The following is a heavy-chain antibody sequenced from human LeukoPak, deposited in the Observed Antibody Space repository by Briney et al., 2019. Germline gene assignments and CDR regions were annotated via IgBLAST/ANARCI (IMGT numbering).Heavy chain of an antibody. CDR3: ARDEDSNYYYFDY. J-gene: IGHJ4*02. CDR2: ISSSSSYT. CDR1: GFTFSDYY. V-gene: IGHV3-11*06. Sequence: GGSLRLSCAASGFTFSDYYMSWIRQAPGKGLEWVSYISSSSSYTNYADSVKGRFTISRDNAKNSLYLQMNSLRAEDTAVYYCARDEDSNYYYFDYWGQGTLVTVSS. D-gene: IGHD4-11*01.